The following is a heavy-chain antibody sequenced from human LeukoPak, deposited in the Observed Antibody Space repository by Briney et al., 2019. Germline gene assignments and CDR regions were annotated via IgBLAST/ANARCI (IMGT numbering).Heavy chain of an antibody. CDR3: ARDRYSYGLGGAFDI. CDR2: ISYDGSNK. D-gene: IGHD5-18*01. V-gene: IGHV3-30-3*01. J-gene: IGHJ3*02. Sequence: GGSLRPSCAASGFTFSSYAMHWVRQAPGKGLEWVAVISYDGSNKYYADSVKGRFTVSRDNSKNTLYLQMNSLRAEDTAVYYCARDRYSYGLGGAFDIWGQGTMVTVSS. CDR1: GFTFSSYA.